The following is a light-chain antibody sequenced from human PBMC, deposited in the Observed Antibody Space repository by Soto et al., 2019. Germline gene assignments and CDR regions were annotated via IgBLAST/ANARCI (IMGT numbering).Light chain of an antibody. Sequence: EIVLTQSPGTLSLSPGERATLSCRAIQSVSSSYLAWYQQKPGQAPRLLIYGASSRATGIPDRFSGSGSGTDFTLTISRLEPEDFAVYYCQQYDISPTWTFGQGTKVDIK. J-gene: IGKJ1*01. CDR3: QQYDISPTWT. CDR1: QSVSSSY. CDR2: GAS. V-gene: IGKV3-20*01.